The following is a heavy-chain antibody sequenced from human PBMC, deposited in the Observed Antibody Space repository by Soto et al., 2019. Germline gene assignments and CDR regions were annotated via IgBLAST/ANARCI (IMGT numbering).Heavy chain of an antibody. V-gene: IGHV3-74*01. Sequence: PGGSLRLSCAASGFTFSSYWMYWVRQAPGKGLVWVSRINNDGSSTTYADSVKGRFTISRDNAKNTLYLQMNSLRAEDMAVYYCTRQPRGASDAFDIWGQGTMVTVSS. CDR3: TRQPRGASDAFDI. CDR1: GFTFSSYW. D-gene: IGHD3-10*01. CDR2: INNDGSST. J-gene: IGHJ3*02.